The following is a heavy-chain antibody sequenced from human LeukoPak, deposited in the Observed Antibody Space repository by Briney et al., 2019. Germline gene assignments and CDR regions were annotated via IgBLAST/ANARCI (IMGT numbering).Heavy chain of an antibody. J-gene: IGHJ4*02. CDR1: GFTFSDYY. CDR3: ARANIFDY. CDR2: ISGSGGST. V-gene: IGHV3-23*01. Sequence: GGSLRLSCAASGFTFSDYYMSWVRQAPGKGLDWVSAISGSGGSTYYADSVKGRFTISRDNSKNTLYLQMNSLRAEDTAVYYCARANIFDYWGQGTLVTVSS.